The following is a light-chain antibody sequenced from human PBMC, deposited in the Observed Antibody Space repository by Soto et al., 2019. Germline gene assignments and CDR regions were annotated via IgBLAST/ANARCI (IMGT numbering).Light chain of an antibody. CDR2: AAS. CDR1: QGISNY. Sequence: DIQMTQSPSSLSASVGDRVTITCRARQGISNYLAWYQQKPGKVPKLLIYAASTLQSGVPSRFSGSGSGTDFTLTISSLQPEVVATYYCQKYDSAPWTFGQGTKVEIK. CDR3: QKYDSAPWT. J-gene: IGKJ1*01. V-gene: IGKV1-27*01.